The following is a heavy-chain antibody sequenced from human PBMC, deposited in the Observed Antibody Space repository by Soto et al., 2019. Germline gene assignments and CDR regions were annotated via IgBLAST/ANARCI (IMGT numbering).Heavy chain of an antibody. D-gene: IGHD2-8*01. J-gene: IGHJ5*02. V-gene: IGHV3-21*01. Sequence: EGQLVESGGGLVKPGGSLRLSCAASGFAFQTYTMEWLRQPPGKGLEWVSSITISGNYIYYADSVKGRFTISRDNGRNTVYLQMNSLRAEDTAVYYCAKVGVLRTNFRWSDLWGQGTLLTVSS. CDR1: GFAFQTYT. CDR2: ITISGNYI. CDR3: AKVGVLRTNFRWSDL.